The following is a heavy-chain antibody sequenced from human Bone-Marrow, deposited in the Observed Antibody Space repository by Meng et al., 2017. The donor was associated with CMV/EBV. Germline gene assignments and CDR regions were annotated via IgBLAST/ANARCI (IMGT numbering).Heavy chain of an antibody. D-gene: IGHD4-17*01. CDR2: IYYSGST. V-gene: IGHV4-31*03. J-gene: IGHJ6*02. Sequence: SETLSLTCTVSGGSISSGGYYWSWIRQHPGKGLEWIGYIYYSGSTYYNPSLKSRVTISVDTSKNKFSLKLSSVTAADTAVYYCAREGTTLSPYYYYGMDVWGQGTTVTVSS. CDR1: GGSISSGGYY. CDR3: AREGTTLSPYYYYGMDV.